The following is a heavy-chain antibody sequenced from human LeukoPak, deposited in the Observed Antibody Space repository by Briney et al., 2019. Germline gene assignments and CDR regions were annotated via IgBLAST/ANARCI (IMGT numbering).Heavy chain of an antibody. V-gene: IGHV1-8*01. Sequence: GASVKVSCKASGYTFTSYGINWVRQATGQGLEWMGWMNPNSGNTGYAQKFQGRVTMTRNTSINTAYMELSSLRSEDTAVYYCARGRGAYCGGDCSYFDYWGQGTLVTVSS. D-gene: IGHD2-21*02. J-gene: IGHJ4*02. CDR2: MNPNSGNT. CDR3: ARGRGAYCGGDCSYFDY. CDR1: GYTFTSYG.